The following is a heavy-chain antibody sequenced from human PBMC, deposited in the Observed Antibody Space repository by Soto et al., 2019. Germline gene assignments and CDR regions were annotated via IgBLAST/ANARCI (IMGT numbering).Heavy chain of an antibody. Sequence: GGSLRLSCAASGFAFSSYAMSWVRQAPGKGLEWFSAISGSGGSTYYADYVKGRFTISRDNSKNTLYLQMISLRAEDTAVYYCAKDLGWEDAFGIWGQGTMVTVS. CDR1: GFAFSSYA. D-gene: IGHD6-19*01. V-gene: IGHV3-23*01. CDR3: AKDLGWEDAFGI. CDR2: ISGSGGST. J-gene: IGHJ3*02.